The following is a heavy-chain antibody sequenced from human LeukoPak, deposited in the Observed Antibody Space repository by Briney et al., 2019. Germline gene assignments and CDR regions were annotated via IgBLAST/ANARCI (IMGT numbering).Heavy chain of an antibody. V-gene: IGHV3-21*04. D-gene: IGHD3-22*01. CDR2: ISSSSSYI. CDR3: ARAAYYYDSSGYYSFGVLQGIFDY. J-gene: IGHJ4*02. Sequence: GGSLRLSCAASGSTFSSYSMNWVRQAPGKGLEWVSSISSSSSYIYYADSVKGRFTISRDNAKNSLYLQMNSLRAEDTAVYYCARAAYYYDSSGYYSFGVLQGIFDYWGQGTLVTVSS. CDR1: GSTFSSYS.